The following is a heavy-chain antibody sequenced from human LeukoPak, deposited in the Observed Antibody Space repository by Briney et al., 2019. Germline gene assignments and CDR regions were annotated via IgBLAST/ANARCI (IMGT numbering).Heavy chain of an antibody. CDR1: GGSISSSSYY. Sequence: SETLSLTCTVSGGSISSSSYYWGWIRQPPGKGLEWLGSIYYSGSTYYNPSLKSRVTISVDTSKNQFSLKLSSVTAADTAVYYCARLRYSSSWFSLFDHWGQGTLVTVSS. V-gene: IGHV4-39*01. J-gene: IGHJ4*02. D-gene: IGHD6-13*01. CDR3: ARLRYSSSWFSLFDH. CDR2: IYYSGST.